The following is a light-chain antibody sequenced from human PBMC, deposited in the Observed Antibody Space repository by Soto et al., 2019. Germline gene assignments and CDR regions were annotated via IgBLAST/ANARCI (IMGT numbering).Light chain of an antibody. Sequence: DIQMSQSPSTLSASIADRVTITCRASQNIGSVLNWYQQKPGEAPRLLVYSAFRIQSGVPSRFNASSSGTDFTLTISSLQPEDFATYYCQHLNKYPSTFGGGTKVDIK. CDR3: QHLNKYPST. CDR1: QNIGSV. J-gene: IGKJ4*01. V-gene: IGKV1-39*01. CDR2: SAF.